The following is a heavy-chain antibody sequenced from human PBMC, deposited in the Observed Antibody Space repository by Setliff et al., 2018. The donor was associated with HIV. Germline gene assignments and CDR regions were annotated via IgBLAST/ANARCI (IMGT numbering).Heavy chain of an antibody. CDR1: GYTFTSYG. J-gene: IGHJ4*02. CDR2: ISAYNGNT. V-gene: IGHV1-18*01. Sequence: ASVKVSCKASGYTFTSYGISWVRQAPGQGLEWMGWISAYNGNTNYAQKLRGRVTMTTDTSTGTAYMELRSLRSDDTAVYYCATARDSGWSPDYWGQGTLVTVSS. D-gene: IGHD6-19*01. CDR3: ATARDSGWSPDY.